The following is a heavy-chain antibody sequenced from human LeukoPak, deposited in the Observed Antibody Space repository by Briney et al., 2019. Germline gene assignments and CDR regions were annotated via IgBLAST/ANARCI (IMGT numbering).Heavy chain of an antibody. D-gene: IGHD4-11*01. CDR3: ARARGYSNFDY. CDR2: MNEDGSEK. CDR1: GFAFSNYW. Sequence: GGSLRLSCAASGFAFSNYWMSWVRQAPGKGLEWVANMNEDGSEKTYVDSVKGRFTISRDNAQDSLYLQMNSLRAEDTAVYYCARARGYSNFDYWGQGTLLTVSS. J-gene: IGHJ4*02. V-gene: IGHV3-7*01.